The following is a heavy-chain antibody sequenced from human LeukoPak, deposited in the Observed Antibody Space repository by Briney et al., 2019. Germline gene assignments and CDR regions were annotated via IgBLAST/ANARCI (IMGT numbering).Heavy chain of an antibody. Sequence: ASVKVSCKASGYTFTSYYMHWVRQAPGQGLEWMGRIIPILGIANYAQKFQGRVTITADKSTSTAYMELSSLRSEDTAVYYCAREYSSSWYDVGITNFNWFDPWGQGTLVTVSS. CDR2: IIPILGIA. D-gene: IGHD6-13*01. CDR3: AREYSSSWYDVGITNFNWFDP. V-gene: IGHV1-69*04. CDR1: GYTFTSYY. J-gene: IGHJ5*02.